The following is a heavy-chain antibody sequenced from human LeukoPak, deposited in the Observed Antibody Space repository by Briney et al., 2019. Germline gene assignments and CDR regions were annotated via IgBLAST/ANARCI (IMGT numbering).Heavy chain of an antibody. CDR2: IRDDGSNK. D-gene: IGHD3-3*01. V-gene: IGHV3-33*01. CDR3: ARVPREAIFGVGGYWFDP. Sequence: PGGSLRLSCAASGFTFSSYGMHWVRQAPGKGLEWVAVIRDDGSNKYCADSVKGRFTISRDNSKNTLYLQMNSLRAEDTAVYYCARVPREAIFGVGGYWFDPWGQGTLVTVSS. J-gene: IGHJ5*02. CDR1: GFTFSSYG.